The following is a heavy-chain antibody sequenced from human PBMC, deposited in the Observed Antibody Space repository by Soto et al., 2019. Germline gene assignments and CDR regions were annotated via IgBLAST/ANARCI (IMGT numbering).Heavy chain of an antibody. Sequence: EVQLVESGGGLVQPGGSLRLSCAASGFTFSSYWMHWVRQAPGKGLVWVSRMNSDGSSTSYADSVKGRFTISRDNAKNTLKLQMNSLVAEDKAVDYCAREGEADYYDYMDVWGKGTTVT. D-gene: IGHD2-21*01. V-gene: IGHV3-74*01. CDR3: AREGEADYYDYMDV. J-gene: IGHJ6*03. CDR2: MNSDGSST. CDR1: GFTFSSYW.